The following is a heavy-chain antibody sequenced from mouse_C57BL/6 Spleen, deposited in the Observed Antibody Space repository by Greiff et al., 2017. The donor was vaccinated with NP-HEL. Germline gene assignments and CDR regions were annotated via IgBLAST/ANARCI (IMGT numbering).Heavy chain of an antibody. D-gene: IGHD2-14*01. CDR1: GYTFTSYW. CDR2: IYPGSGST. Sequence: QVQLQQPGAELVKPGASVKMSCKASGYTFTSYWINWVKQRPGQGLEWIGDIYPGSGSTNYNEKFKSKATLTVDTSSSTAYMQLSSLTSEDSAVYYCARGGEYDDAMDYWGQGTSVTVSS. V-gene: IGHV1-55*01. J-gene: IGHJ4*01. CDR3: ARGGEYDDAMDY.